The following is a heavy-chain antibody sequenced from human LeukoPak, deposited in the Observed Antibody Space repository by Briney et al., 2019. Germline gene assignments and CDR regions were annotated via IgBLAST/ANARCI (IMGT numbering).Heavy chain of an antibody. D-gene: IGHD2-2*01. J-gene: IGHJ4*02. V-gene: IGHV1-2*02. CDR3: ARGRALGYCSSTSCFFVDY. Sequence: ASVKVSCKASGYTFTGYYMHWVRQAPGQGLEWMGWINPNSGGTNYAQKFQGRVTMTRDTSISTAYMELSRLRSDNTAVYYCARGRALGYCSSTSCFFVDYWGQGTLVTVSS. CDR1: GYTFTGYY. CDR2: INPNSGGT.